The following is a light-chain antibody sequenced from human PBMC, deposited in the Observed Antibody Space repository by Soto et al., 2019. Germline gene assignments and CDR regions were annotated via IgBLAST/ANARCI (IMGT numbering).Light chain of an antibody. CDR3: QQYTNWPPET. J-gene: IGKJ1*01. CDR2: GAS. Sequence: DIQVTQSPSAVSASVGDRVTITCRASQDISHYLAWYQQKPGKAPKLLIYGASSLQSGVPSRFSGSGSGTEFTLTISSLQPEDFAVYYYQQYTNWPPETFGQGTKVDI. CDR1: QDISHY. V-gene: IGKV1-12*01.